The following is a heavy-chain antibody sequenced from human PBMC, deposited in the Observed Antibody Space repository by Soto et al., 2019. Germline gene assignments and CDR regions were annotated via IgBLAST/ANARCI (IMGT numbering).Heavy chain of an antibody. Sequence: QVTLKESGPVLVKPTETLTLTCTVSGFSLNNARMGVTWIRQPPGTPLEWLAHIFSNGKEYYSTSLKSRLTTFKDTSKSQLLLSMANIDPVATATYYCARIEPGDEGGYFDSWGQGILVPVSS. J-gene: IGHJ4*02. V-gene: IGHV2-26*01. CDR1: GFSLNNARMG. CDR3: ARIEPGDEGGYFDS. D-gene: IGHD2-15*01. CDR2: IFSNGKE.